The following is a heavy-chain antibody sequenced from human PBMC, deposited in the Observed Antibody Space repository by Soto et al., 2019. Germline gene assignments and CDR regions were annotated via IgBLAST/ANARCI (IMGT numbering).Heavy chain of an antibody. J-gene: IGHJ3*02. CDR1: GFTFSSYW. D-gene: IGHD7-27*01. Sequence: GGSLRLSCAASGFTFSSYWMSWVRQAPGKGLEWVANIKQDGSEKYYVDSVKGRFTISRDNAKNSLYLQMNSLRAEDTAVYYCARGGQTGDDAFDIWGQGTMVTVSS. V-gene: IGHV3-7*01. CDR3: ARGGQTGDDAFDI. CDR2: IKQDGSEK.